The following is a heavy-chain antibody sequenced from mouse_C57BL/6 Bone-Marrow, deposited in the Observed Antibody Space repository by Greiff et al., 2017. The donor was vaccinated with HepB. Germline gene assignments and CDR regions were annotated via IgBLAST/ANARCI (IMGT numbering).Heavy chain of an antibody. V-gene: IGHV1-78*01. J-gene: IGHJ3*01. CDR1: GYTFTDYT. CDR3: AYDYDPAWFAY. CDR2: IYPRDGST. D-gene: IGHD2-4*01. Sequence: QVQLQQSDAELVKPGASVKISCKASGYTFTDYTIHWMKQRPEQGLEWIGYIYPRDGSTKYNEKFKGKATLTADKSSSTAYMQLNSLTSEDSAVYFCAYDYDPAWFAYWGQGTLVTVSA.